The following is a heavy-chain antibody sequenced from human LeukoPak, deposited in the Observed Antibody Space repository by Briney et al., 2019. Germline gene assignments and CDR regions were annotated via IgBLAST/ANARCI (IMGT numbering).Heavy chain of an antibody. CDR1: GFTFSDYY. J-gene: IGHJ4*02. V-gene: IGHV3-11*04. D-gene: IGHD2-8*02. CDR3: ATYRQVLLPFES. CDR2: ISSSGSTI. Sequence: GGSLRLSCAASGFTFSDYYMSWIRQAPGKGLEWVSYISSSGSTIYYADSVKGRFTISRDNAKNSLYLQMNSLRAEDTAVYFCATYRQVLLPFESWGQGTLVTVSS.